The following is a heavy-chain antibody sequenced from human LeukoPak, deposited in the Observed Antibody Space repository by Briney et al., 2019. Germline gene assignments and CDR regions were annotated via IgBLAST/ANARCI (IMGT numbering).Heavy chain of an antibody. J-gene: IGHJ4*02. Sequence: SETLSLTCTVSGGSIRRYYWSWIRQPPGKGREWIGYIYDSGTTKYNISLQSRVTISLDTSKNQFTLKLTSVTAADTAVYYCARGLGVVTATLDYWGQGTLVTVSS. CDR1: GGSIRRYY. CDR2: IYDSGTT. D-gene: IGHD2-21*02. V-gene: IGHV4-59*01. CDR3: ARGLGVVTATLDY.